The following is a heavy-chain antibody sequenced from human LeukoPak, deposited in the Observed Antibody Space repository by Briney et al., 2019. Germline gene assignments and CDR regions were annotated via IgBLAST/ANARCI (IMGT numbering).Heavy chain of an antibody. CDR1: GYIFTTYF. Sequence: ASVKVSCKASGYIFTTYFIHWVRQAPGQGLEWMGWINPNNGGTNYVQKFQGRVTMTRDTSISTAYMELTRLRSDDTAVYYCARDRDTAKYFQHWGQGTLVTVSS. J-gene: IGHJ1*01. D-gene: IGHD5-18*01. CDR2: INPNNGGT. V-gene: IGHV1-2*02. CDR3: ARDRDTAKYFQH.